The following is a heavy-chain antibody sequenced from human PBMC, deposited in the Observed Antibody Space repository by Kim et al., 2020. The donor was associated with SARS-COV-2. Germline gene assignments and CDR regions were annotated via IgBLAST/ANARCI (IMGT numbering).Heavy chain of an antibody. CDR3: ARDGRSTEYYYGSGTLSGGWFDP. J-gene: IGHJ5*02. D-gene: IGHD3-10*01. CDR1: GFTFSSYA. Sequence: GGSLRLSCAASGFTFSSYAMHWVRQAPGKGQERVAVISYDGSNKYYADSVKGRFTISRDNSKNTLYLQMNSLRAADTAVYYCARDGRSTEYYYGSGTLSGGWFDPWGQGTLVTVSS. CDR2: ISYDGSNK. V-gene: IGHV3-30*04.